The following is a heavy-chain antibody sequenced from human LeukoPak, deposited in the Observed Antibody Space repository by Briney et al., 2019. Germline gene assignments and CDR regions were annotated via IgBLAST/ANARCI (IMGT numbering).Heavy chain of an antibody. V-gene: IGHV3-9*01. CDR1: GFTFDNYA. Sequence: GGSLRRSCAASGFTFDNYAMHWVRRATGKGLAWVSGICWNSGSIGYADSVKGRFTISRDNAKNSLYLQMNSLRSEDTALYYCAKDFTTIAAASYGMDVWGQGTTVSVSS. CDR3: AKDFTTIAAASYGMDV. CDR2: ICWNSGSI. J-gene: IGHJ6*02. D-gene: IGHD6-13*01.